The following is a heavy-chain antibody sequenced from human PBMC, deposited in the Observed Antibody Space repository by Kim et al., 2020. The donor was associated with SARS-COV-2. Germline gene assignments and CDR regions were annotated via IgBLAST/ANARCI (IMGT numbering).Heavy chain of an antibody. CDR3: ARGPFDY. CDR2: INHSGST. J-gene: IGHJ4*02. Sequence: SETLSLTCAVYGGSFSGYYWSWIRQPPGKGLEWIGEINHSGSTNYNPSLKSRVTISVDTSKNQFSLKLSSVTAADTAVYYCARGPFDYWGQGTLVTVSS. CDR1: GGSFSGYY. V-gene: IGHV4-34*01.